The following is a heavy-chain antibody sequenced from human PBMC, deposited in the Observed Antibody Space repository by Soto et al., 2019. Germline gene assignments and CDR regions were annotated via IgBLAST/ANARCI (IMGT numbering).Heavy chain of an antibody. Sequence: QVQLVQSGAEVKNPGASVKVSCKASGYTFTRYGIGWARQAPGQGLEWMGWINTYNGNTNYAQNVQGRVTLTTDTVTSTDYMELRSLRSNATAIYYCAMVDVYVTPSPQDVWGQGTTVIVSS. V-gene: IGHV1-18*01. CDR2: INTYNGNT. D-gene: IGHD2-8*01. CDR3: AMVDVYVTPSPQDV. CDR1: GYTFTRYG. J-gene: IGHJ6*02.